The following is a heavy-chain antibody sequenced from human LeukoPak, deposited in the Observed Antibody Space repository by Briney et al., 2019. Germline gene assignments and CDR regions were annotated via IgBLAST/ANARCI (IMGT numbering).Heavy chain of an antibody. D-gene: IGHD2-15*01. CDR2: IYHSGST. CDR3: ARAVVGAPYCFDY. CDR1: GYSISSGYY. J-gene: IGHJ4*02. Sequence: SETLSLTCTVSGYSISSGYYWGWIRQPPGKGLEWIGSIYHSGSTYYNPSLKSRVTISVDTSKNQFSLKLSSVTAADTAVYYCARAVVGAPYCFDYWGQGTLVTVSS. V-gene: IGHV4-38-2*02.